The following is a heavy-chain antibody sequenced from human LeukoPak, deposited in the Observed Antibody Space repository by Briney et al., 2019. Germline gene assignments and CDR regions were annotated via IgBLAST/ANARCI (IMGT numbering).Heavy chain of an antibody. CDR2: IWYDGSNK. V-gene: IGHV3-33*08. CDR3: ARNQRITMIPGFDQ. J-gene: IGHJ4*02. D-gene: IGHD3-22*01. CDR1: GFTFSSYG. Sequence: GGSLRLSCAASGFTFSSYGMHWVRQAPGKGLEWVAVIWYDGSNKYYADSVKGRLTISRDNSKNTLYLQMNSLRAEDTAVYYCARNQRITMIPGFDQWGQGTLVTVSS.